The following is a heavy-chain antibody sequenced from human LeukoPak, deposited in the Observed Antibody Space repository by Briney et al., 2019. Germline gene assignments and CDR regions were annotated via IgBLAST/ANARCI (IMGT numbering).Heavy chain of an antibody. D-gene: IGHD3-22*01. CDR3: ASRSGYYYTGDY. CDR2: INHSGST. Sequence: KTSETLSLTCAVYGGFFSGYYWSWIRQPPGKGLEWIGEINHSGSTNYNPSLKSRVTISVDTSKNQFSLKLGSVTAADTAVYYCASRSGYYYTGDYWGQGTLVTVSS. CDR1: GGFFSGYY. J-gene: IGHJ4*02. V-gene: IGHV4-34*01.